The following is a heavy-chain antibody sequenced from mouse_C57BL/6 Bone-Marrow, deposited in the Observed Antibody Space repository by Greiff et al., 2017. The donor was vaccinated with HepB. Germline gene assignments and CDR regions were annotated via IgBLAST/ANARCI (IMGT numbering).Heavy chain of an antibody. CDR2: IRLKSDNYAT. D-gene: IGHD2-3*01. Sequence: EVKVEESGGGLVQPGGSMKLSCVASGFTFSTYWMNWVRQSPEKGLEWVAQIRLKSDNYATHYAESVKGRFTISRDDSKSSVYLQMNNLRAEDTGMYYCTHDDVYYVYYAMDYWGQGTSVTVSS. J-gene: IGHJ4*01. CDR3: THDDVYYVYYAMDY. V-gene: IGHV6-3*01. CDR1: GFTFSTYW.